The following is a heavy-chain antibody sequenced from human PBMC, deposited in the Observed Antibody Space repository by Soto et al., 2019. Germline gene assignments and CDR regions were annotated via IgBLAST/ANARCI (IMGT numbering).Heavy chain of an antibody. J-gene: IGHJ6*02. CDR2: IYSGGST. D-gene: IGHD2-8*01. CDR1: GFTVSSNH. V-gene: IGHV3-53*01. CDR3: AREGGDIVLTHGMDV. Sequence: GGSLRLSCAASGFTVSSNHMSWVRQAPGKGLEWVSVIYSGGSTYYADSVKGRFTISRDNSKNTLYLQMNSLRAEDTAVYYCAREGGDIVLTHGMDVWGQGTTVTVSS.